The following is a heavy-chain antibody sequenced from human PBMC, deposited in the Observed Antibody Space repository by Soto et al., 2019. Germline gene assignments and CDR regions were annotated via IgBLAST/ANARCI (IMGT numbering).Heavy chain of an antibody. V-gene: IGHV1-69*01. J-gene: IGHJ6*02. D-gene: IGHD1-1*01. Sequence: QVQLVQSGAEVKKPGTSVKVSCKVSGGTFSSYAISWVRQAPGQGLEWLGEIISIFGTAMYAKKFQGRVTIIAEESASTTNMEVSGLRSDDTAFYYCARGGKERFRGSGMDVWGQGTTVTVSS. CDR1: GGTFSSYA. CDR2: IISIFGTA. CDR3: ARGGKERFRGSGMDV.